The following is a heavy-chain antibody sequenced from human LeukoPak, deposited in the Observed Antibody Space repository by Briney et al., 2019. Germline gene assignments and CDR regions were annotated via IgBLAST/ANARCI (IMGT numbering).Heavy chain of an antibody. CDR2: INHSGST. CDR1: GGSFSGYY. V-gene: IGHV4-34*01. CDR3: AKEMATIMGNWFDP. D-gene: IGHD5-24*01. J-gene: IGHJ5*02. Sequence: PSETLSLTCAVYGGSFSGYYWRWTRQPPGKGLEWIGEINHSGSTNYNPSLKSRVSISVDTSKNQFSLKLSSVTAAETDVNYCAKEMATIMGNWFDPWGQGTLVTVSS.